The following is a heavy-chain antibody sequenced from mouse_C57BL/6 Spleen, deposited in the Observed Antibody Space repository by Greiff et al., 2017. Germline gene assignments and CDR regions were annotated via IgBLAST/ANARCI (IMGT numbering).Heavy chain of an antibody. Sequence: QVQLQQPGAELVRPGTSVKLSCKASGYTFTSYWMHWVKQRPGQGLEWIGVIDPSDSYTNYNQKFKGKATLTVDTSSSTAYMQLSSLTSEDSAVYYCARPGDAMDYWGQGTSVTVSS. CDR3: ARPGDAMDY. CDR1: GYTFTSYW. V-gene: IGHV1-59*01. CDR2: IDPSDSYT. J-gene: IGHJ4*01.